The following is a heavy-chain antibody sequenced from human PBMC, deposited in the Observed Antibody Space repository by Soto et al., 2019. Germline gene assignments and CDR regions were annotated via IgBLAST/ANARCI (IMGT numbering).Heavy chain of an antibody. J-gene: IGHJ2*01. Sequence: QLQLQESGPGLVKPSETPSLTCTVSGGSISSSSYYWGWIRQPPGKGLEWIGSIYYSGSTYYNPSLKSRVTISVDTSKNQFSLKLSSVTAADTAVYYCARRVVAYFDLWGRGTLVTVSS. CDR1: GGSISSSSYY. D-gene: IGHD2-21*01. CDR2: IYYSGST. CDR3: ARRVVAYFDL. V-gene: IGHV4-39*01.